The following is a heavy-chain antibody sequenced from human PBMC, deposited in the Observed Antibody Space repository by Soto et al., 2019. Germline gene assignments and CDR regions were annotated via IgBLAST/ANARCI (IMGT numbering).Heavy chain of an antibody. CDR2: ISAYNGNT. V-gene: IGHV1-18*01. CDR1: GYTFTSYG. J-gene: IGHJ6*02. CDR3: ARGDYGDLHYYYYGMDV. D-gene: IGHD4-17*01. Sequence: QVQLVQSGAEVKKPGASVKVSCKASGYTFTSYGISWVRQAPGQGLEWMGWISAYNGNTNYAQKLQGRVTMTTDTSRSTAYMELRSLRSDDTAVYYCARGDYGDLHYYYYGMDVWGQGTTVTVSS.